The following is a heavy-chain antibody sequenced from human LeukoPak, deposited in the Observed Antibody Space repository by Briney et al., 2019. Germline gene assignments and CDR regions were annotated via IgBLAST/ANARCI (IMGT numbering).Heavy chain of an antibody. V-gene: IGHV1-8*01. J-gene: IGHJ5*02. Sequence: ASVKVSCKASGYTFTSYDINWVRQATGQGLEWMGWMNPNSGNTGYAQKFQGRVTMTRNTSISTAYMELSSLRSGDTAVYYCARGGYYDFWSGYLSGNWFDPWGQGTLVTVSS. CDR3: ARGGYYDFWSGYLSGNWFDP. CDR2: MNPNSGNT. D-gene: IGHD3-3*01. CDR1: GYTFTSYD.